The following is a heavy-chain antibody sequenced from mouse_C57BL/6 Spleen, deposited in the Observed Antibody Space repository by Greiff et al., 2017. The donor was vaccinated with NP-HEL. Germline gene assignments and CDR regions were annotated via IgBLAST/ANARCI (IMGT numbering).Heavy chain of an antibody. D-gene: IGHD2-4*01. Sequence: QVQLQQSGPELVKPGASVKISCKASGYAFSSSWMNWVKQRPGKGLEWIGRIYPGDGDTNYNGKFKGKATLTADKSSSTAYMQLSSLTSEDSAVYFCARGNYDDLFDYWGQGTTLTVSS. J-gene: IGHJ2*01. CDR1: GYAFSSSW. CDR2: IYPGDGDT. V-gene: IGHV1-82*01. CDR3: ARGNYDDLFDY.